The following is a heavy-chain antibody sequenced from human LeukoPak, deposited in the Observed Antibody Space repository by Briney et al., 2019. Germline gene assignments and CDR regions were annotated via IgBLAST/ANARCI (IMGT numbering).Heavy chain of an antibody. CDR3: AKDSLVGYYDYVWGSYRWGSFDY. V-gene: IGHV3-23*01. CDR1: XG. D-gene: IGHD3-16*02. J-gene: IGHJ4*02. CDR2: ISGSGGST. Sequence: XGMSWVRQAPGKGLEWVSAISGSGGSTYYADSVKGRFTTSRDNSKNTLYLQMNSLRAEDTAVYYCAKDSLVGYYDYVWGSYRWGSFDYWGQGTLVTVSS.